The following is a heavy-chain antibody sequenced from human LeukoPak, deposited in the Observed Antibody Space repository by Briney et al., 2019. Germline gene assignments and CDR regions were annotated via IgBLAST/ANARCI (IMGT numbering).Heavy chain of an antibody. CDR2: VNHSGRT. D-gene: IGHD4-17*01. V-gene: IGHV4-34*01. Sequence: SETLSLTCAVYGGSFSEHYWSWIRQPPGKGLEWIGEVNHSGRTNYNPSLKSRVTISADRSQNQFSLKLSSVTAADTAVYYCARGLGLRVMTTVTTFDYWGQGTLVIVSS. CDR3: ARGLGLRVMTTVTTFDY. CDR1: GGSFSEHY. J-gene: IGHJ4*02.